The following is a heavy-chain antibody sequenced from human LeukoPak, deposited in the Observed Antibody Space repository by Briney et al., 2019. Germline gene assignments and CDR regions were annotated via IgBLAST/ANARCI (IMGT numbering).Heavy chain of an antibody. V-gene: IGHV4-34*01. J-gene: IGHJ4*02. D-gene: IGHD5-18*01. Sequence: SETLSLTCAVYGGSFSGYYWSWIRQPPGKGLEWIGEINHSGSTNYNPSLKSRVTISVDTSKNQFSLKLSSVTAADTAVYYCARGLVGYSYGAWGQGTPVTVSS. CDR1: GGSFSGYY. CDR3: ARGLVGYSYGA. CDR2: INHSGST.